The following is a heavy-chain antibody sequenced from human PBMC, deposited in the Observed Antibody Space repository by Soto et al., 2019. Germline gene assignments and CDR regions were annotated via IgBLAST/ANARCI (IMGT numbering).Heavy chain of an antibody. CDR3: ARPVLMDTGVRYYYGMDV. D-gene: IGHD5-18*01. Sequence: GASVKVSCKASGYTFTGYYMHWVRQAPGQGLEWMGWINPNSGGTNYAQKFQGWVTMTRDTSISTAYMELSRLRSDDTAVYYCARPVLMDTGVRYYYGMDVWGQGTTVTVSS. CDR2: INPNSGGT. V-gene: IGHV1-2*04. J-gene: IGHJ6*02. CDR1: GYTFTGYY.